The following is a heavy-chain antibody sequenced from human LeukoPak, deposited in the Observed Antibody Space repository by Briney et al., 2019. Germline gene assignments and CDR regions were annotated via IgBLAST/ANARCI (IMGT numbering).Heavy chain of an antibody. Sequence: SETLSLTCTVSGGSISSGSYYWSWIRQPAGKGLEWIGRIYTSGSTNYNPSLKSRVTISVDTSKNQFSLKLSSVTAADTAVYYCARDVRYYDSSGYYHHYYYYYMDVWGKGTTVTVSS. V-gene: IGHV4-61*02. D-gene: IGHD3-22*01. CDR2: IYTSGST. CDR1: GGSISSGSYY. CDR3: ARDVRYYDSSGYYHHYYYYYMDV. J-gene: IGHJ6*03.